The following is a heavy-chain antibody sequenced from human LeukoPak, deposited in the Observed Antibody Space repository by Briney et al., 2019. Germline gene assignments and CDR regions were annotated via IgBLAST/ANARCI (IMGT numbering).Heavy chain of an antibody. CDR1: GGTFSTYA. CDR2: ISAYNGNR. CDR3: ARDESRGPYYFDN. J-gene: IGHJ4*02. V-gene: IGHV1-18*01. Sequence: VASVKVSCKASGGTFSTYAISWVRQVPGHGLEWMGWISAYNGNRNYAQNLQGRVTMTTDTSTSTAYMELRTLRSDDTAVYYCARDESRGPYYFDNWGQGTLVTVSS.